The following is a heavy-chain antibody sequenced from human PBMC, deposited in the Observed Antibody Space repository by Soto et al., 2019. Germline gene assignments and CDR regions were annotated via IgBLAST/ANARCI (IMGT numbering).Heavy chain of an antibody. CDR3: SRRYSFGSGKYSVDV. CDR1: GGSISSSKNY. J-gene: IGHJ6*02. Sequence: SETLSLTCTVSGGSISSSKNYWGWIRQPPGKGLEWIGTISYSGSTYYNPSLNGRVIISADTSKSQFSLKLSSLTAADTAVYYCSRRYSFGSGKYSVDVWGQGTMVTVSS. V-gene: IGHV4-39*01. D-gene: IGHD3-10*01. CDR2: ISYSGST.